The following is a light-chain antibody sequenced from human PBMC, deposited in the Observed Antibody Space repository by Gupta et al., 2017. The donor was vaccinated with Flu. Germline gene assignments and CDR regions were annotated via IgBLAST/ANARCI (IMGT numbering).Light chain of an antibody. Sequence: QNVVTQEPSLSVSPGGTVTLTCGLSSGSVSTSYYPTWYQQTPGQAPRTLIYSTNTRSSGVPDRFSGSILGNKAALTITGAQADDESDYYCVLYMGNGISVFGGGTKLTVL. CDR3: VLYMGNGISV. CDR1: SGSVSTSYY. V-gene: IGLV8-61*01. J-gene: IGLJ3*02. CDR2: STN.